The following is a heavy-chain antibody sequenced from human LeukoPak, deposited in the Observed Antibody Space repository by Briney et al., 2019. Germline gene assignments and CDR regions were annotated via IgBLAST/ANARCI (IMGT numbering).Heavy chain of an antibody. J-gene: IGHJ1*01. CDR3: ARKEVSASGYFQH. Sequence: ASVKVSCKASGYTFTGYYMHWVRQAPGQGLEWMGWINPNSGGTNYAQKFQGRVTMTRDTSISTAYMELSRLRSDDTAVYYCARKEVSASGYFQHWGQGTLVTVSS. CDR2: INPNSGGT. D-gene: IGHD3-22*01. CDR1: GYTFTGYY. V-gene: IGHV1-2*02.